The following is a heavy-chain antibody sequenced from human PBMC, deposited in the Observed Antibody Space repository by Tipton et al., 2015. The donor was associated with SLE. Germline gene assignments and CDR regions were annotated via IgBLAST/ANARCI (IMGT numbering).Heavy chain of an antibody. J-gene: IGHJ3*02. V-gene: IGHV3-21*01. Sequence: GSLRLSCAASGFTFSSYSMNWVRQAPGKGLEWVSPISSSSSYIYYADSVKGRFTISRDNAKNSLYLQMNSLRAEDTAVYYCARDRGVGAPGAFDIWGQGTMVTVSS. D-gene: IGHD1-26*01. CDR1: GFTFSSYS. CDR3: ARDRGVGAPGAFDI. CDR2: ISSSSSYI.